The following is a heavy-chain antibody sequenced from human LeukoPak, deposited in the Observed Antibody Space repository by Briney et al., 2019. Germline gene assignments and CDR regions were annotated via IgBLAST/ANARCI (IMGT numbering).Heavy chain of an antibody. CDR3: ARHQISGYSYGYGFCDY. CDR1: GGSISSSSYY. J-gene: IGHJ4*02. D-gene: IGHD5-18*01. Sequence: SETLSLTCTVSGGSISSSSYYWGWIRQPPGKGLEWIGSIYYSGSTYYNPSLKSRVTISVDTSKNQFSLKLSSVTAADTAVYYCARHQISGYSYGYGFCDYWGQGTLVTVSS. V-gene: IGHV4-39*01. CDR2: IYYSGST.